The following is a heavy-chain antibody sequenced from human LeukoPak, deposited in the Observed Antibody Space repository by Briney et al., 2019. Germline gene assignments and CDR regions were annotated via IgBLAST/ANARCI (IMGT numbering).Heavy chain of an antibody. CDR1: GGSISSYY. Sequence: SETLSLTCTVSGGSISSYYWSWIRQPAGKGLEWIGRIYTSGSTNYNPSLKSRVTISVDTSKNQFSLKLSSVTAADTAVYYCARYYSSSWYHKRNWFDPWGQGTLVTVSS. J-gene: IGHJ5*02. D-gene: IGHD6-13*01. V-gene: IGHV4-4*07. CDR3: ARYYSSSWYHKRNWFDP. CDR2: IYTSGST.